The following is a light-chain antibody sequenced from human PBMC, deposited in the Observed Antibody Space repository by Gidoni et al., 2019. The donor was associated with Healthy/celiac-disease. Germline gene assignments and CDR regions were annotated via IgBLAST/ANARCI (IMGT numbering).Light chain of an antibody. Sequence: AIQLTQSPASLSASVGDRVTITCRASEGIRSALAWYQQKPGKAPKLLIYDASNLESGVPSRFSGSGSGTDFTLTISSLQPEDFATYHCQQFNSDWLTFGGGTKVEIK. V-gene: IGKV1-13*02. CDR1: EGIRSA. CDR2: DAS. J-gene: IGKJ4*01. CDR3: QQFNSDWLT.